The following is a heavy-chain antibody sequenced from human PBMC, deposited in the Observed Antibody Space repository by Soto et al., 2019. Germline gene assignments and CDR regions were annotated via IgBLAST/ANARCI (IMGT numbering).Heavy chain of an antibody. V-gene: IGHV3-23*01. D-gene: IGHD2-15*01. CDR1: GFTFSSYA. CDR2: ISATVGSA. J-gene: IGHJ4*02. CDR3: AKGTTAVYCFDF. Sequence: DVQLLESGGGLVQPGGSLRLSCAAAGFTFSSYAMSWVRQAPGKGLEWVSAISATVGSAFYAASVKGRFTISRDNSKNTVFLQIDSLVTEDTAVYYCAKGTTAVYCFDFWGQGTLVTVSS.